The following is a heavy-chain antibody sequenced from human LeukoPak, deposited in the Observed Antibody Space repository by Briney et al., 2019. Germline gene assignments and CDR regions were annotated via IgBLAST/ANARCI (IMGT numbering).Heavy chain of an antibody. CDR1: GGSISSSSYY. V-gene: IGHV4-39*07. CDR3: ARVGGSYWGWFDP. J-gene: IGHJ5*02. Sequence: SSETLSLTCTVSGGSISSSSYYWGWIRQPPGKGLEWIGSIYYSGSTYYNPSLKSRVTISVDTSKNQFSLKLSSVTAADTAVYYCARVGGSYWGWFDPWGQGTLVTVSS. CDR2: IYYSGST. D-gene: IGHD1-26*01.